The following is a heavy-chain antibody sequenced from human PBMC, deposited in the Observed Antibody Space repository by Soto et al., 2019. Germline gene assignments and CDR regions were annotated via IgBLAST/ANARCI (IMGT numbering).Heavy chain of an antibody. CDR3: ARGDYYYSTGYYHDAFDI. CDR2: IYYSGST. V-gene: IGHV4-30-4*01. CDR1: GGSISSGDYC. J-gene: IGHJ3*02. D-gene: IGHD3-22*01. Sequence: PSETLSLTCTVSGGSISSGDYCWSRMRPGPGKGLEWIGYIYYSGSTYYNPALKSRVTISVDTYKNQFSLTLSTVTAAATAVYYCARGDYYYSTGYYHDAFDIWGQGTLVTVSS.